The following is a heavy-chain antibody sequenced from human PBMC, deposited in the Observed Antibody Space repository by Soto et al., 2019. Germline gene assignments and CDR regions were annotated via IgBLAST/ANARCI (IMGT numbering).Heavy chain of an antibody. Sequence: EVQLVKTGGGLIQPGGSLRLSCAASGFTVSSNYMSWVRQAPGKGLEWVSVIYSGGSTYYADSVKGRFTISRDNSKNTLYLQMNSLRAEDTAVYYCARVGAAEIGGMDVWGQGTTVTVSS. D-gene: IGHD6-13*01. V-gene: IGHV3-53*02. CDR3: ARVGAAEIGGMDV. J-gene: IGHJ6*02. CDR2: IYSGGST. CDR1: GFTVSSNY.